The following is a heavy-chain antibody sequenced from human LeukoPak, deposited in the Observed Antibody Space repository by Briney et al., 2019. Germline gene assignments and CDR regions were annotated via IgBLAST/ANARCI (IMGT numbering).Heavy chain of an antibody. Sequence: GGSLRLSCAASGFIFSTYWMSWVRQAPGKGLEWVANIKQDGSEKYYVDSVKGRFTISRDNAKNSLYLQMNSLRVEDTALYYCAKDRANWAIDDWGQGTQVTVSS. CDR2: IKQDGSEK. J-gene: IGHJ4*02. D-gene: IGHD2-2*02. CDR1: GFIFSTYW. CDR3: AKDRANWAIDD. V-gene: IGHV3-7*01.